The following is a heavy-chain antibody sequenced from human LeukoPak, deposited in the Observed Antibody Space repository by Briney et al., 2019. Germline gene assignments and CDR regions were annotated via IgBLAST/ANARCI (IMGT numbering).Heavy chain of an antibody. D-gene: IGHD5-18*01. Sequence: ASVKVFCKASGYTVTSYDINWVRQATGQGLEWMGWMNPNSGNTGYAQKFQGRVTMTRNTSISTAYMELSSLRSEDTAVYYCARGLARTSMVTRGGVRFDYWGQGTLVTVSS. CDR3: ARGLARTSMVTRGGVRFDY. V-gene: IGHV1-8*01. J-gene: IGHJ4*02. CDR1: GYTVTSYD. CDR2: MNPNSGNT.